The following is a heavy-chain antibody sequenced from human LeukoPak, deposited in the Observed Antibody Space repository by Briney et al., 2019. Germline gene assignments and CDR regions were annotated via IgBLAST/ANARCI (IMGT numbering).Heavy chain of an antibody. Sequence: GGSLRLSCEASGFTFNTYAIYWVRQAPGKGLEWVSGICGSGGCTYYADSVKGRFTISRDNSKNTVYLQMNSLTANDTAVYYCAKTTVGYSSGRYPGWPADCWGQGTLVTVSS. V-gene: IGHV3-23*01. CDR2: ICGSGGCT. D-gene: IGHD6-19*01. CDR3: AKTTVGYSSGRYPGWPADC. J-gene: IGHJ4*02. CDR1: GFTFNTYA.